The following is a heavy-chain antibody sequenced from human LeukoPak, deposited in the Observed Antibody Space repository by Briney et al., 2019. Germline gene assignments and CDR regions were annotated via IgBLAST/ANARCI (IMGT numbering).Heavy chain of an antibody. CDR3: ARELWFAEGGAFDI. D-gene: IGHD3-10*01. CDR1: GGSISSSSYY. J-gene: IGHJ3*02. V-gene: IGHV4-39*07. CDR2: IFYSGST. Sequence: TPSETLPLTCTVSGGSISSSSYYWGWIRQPPGKGLEWIGTIFYSGSTYYNPSLKSRVIMSLDTSKNQFSLKLSSVTAADTAVYYCARELWFAEGGAFDIWGQGTMVIVSS.